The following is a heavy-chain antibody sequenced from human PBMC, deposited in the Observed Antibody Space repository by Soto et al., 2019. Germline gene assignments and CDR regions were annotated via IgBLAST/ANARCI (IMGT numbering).Heavy chain of an antibody. CDR1: GGSVSSGSYY. J-gene: IGHJ6*02. D-gene: IGHD4-4*01. CDR2: IYYSGST. Sequence: SETLSLTCTVSGGSVSSGSYYWRWIRQPPGKGLEWIGYIYYSGSTNYNPSLKSRVTISVDTSKNQFSLKLSSVTAADTAVYYCARDTVTTFEDDYYYYGMDVWGQGTTVTVSS. CDR3: ARDTVTTFEDDYYYYGMDV. V-gene: IGHV4-61*01.